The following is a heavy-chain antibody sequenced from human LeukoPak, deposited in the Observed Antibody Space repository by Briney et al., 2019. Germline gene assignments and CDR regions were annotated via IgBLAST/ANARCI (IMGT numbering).Heavy chain of an antibody. Sequence: SETLSLTCTVSGGSISSGSYYWTWIRQHPGKGLEWIGYIYSSGSAYYNPSLKSRVTISIDTSKNQFSLMLSSVTAADTAVYYCARGLATAQGAAAMPLWGQGTLVTVSA. V-gene: IGHV4-31*03. CDR1: GGSISSGSYY. D-gene: IGHD2-2*01. CDR3: ARGLATAQGAAAMPL. CDR2: IYSSGSA. J-gene: IGHJ4*02.